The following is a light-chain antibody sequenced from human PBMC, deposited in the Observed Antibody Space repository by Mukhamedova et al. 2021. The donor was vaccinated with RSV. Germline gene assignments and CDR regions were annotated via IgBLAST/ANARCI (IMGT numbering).Light chain of an antibody. CDR3: QQFNTYPLT. J-gene: IGKJ4*01. V-gene: IGKV1-13*02. Sequence: AGYQRRVHGRAPKLLIYDASSLESGVPSRFAGSGYGTDFTLTISSLQPEDFTVYYCQQFNTYPLTFGGGTKVEIK. CDR2: DAS.